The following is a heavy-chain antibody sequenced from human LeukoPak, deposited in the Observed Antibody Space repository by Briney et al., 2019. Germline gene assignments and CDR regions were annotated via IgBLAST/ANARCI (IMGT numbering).Heavy chain of an antibody. CDR2: INHSGST. D-gene: IGHD5-18*01. CDR3: ARTVQLWLPFTRIFQAFGASQYFDY. J-gene: IGHJ4*02. V-gene: IGHV4-34*01. Sequence: SETLSLTCAVYGGSFSGYYWSWIRQPPGKGLEWIGEINHSGSTNYNPSLKSRVTISVDTSKNQFSLKLSSVTVADTAVYYCARTVQLWLPFTRIFQAFGASQYFDYWGQGALVTVSS. CDR1: GGSFSGYY.